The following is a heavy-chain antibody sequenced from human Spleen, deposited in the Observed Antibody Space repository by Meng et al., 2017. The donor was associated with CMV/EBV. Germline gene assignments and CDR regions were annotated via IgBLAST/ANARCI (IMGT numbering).Heavy chain of an antibody. CDR1: GFTFSSYA. V-gene: IGHV3-23*01. Sequence: GGSLRLSCTASGFTFSSYAMSWVRQAPGKGLEWVSHISGSGGGTDYADSVKGRFTVSRDNSKNTLYLQMNSLRAEDTAVYYCARDGYSYGNYYYYGMDVWDQGTTVTVSS. CDR2: ISGSGGGT. CDR3: ARDGYSYGNYYYYGMDV. J-gene: IGHJ6*02. D-gene: IGHD5-18*01.